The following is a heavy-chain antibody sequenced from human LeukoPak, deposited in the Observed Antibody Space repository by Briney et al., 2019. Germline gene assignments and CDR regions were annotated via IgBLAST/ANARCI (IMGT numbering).Heavy chain of an antibody. D-gene: IGHD6-19*01. CDR1: GFTFSNYA. CDR3: TRDLAYGYSSGSDY. Sequence: GGSLRLSCAVSGFTFSNYAMHWVRQAPGKGLEWVAFISYDGSNKYYADSVKGRFTISRDNSKNTLYLQTNSLRTKDTAVYYCTRDLAYGYSSGSDYWGQGTLVTVSS. J-gene: IGHJ4*02. V-gene: IGHV3-30*04. CDR2: ISYDGSNK.